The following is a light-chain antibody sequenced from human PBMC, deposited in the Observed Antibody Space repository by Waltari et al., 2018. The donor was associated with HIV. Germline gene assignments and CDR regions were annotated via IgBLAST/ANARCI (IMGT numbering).Light chain of an antibody. Sequence: QSVLTQPPSASGTPGQRVTISCSGSSSNIGSNYVYWYQQLPGPAPKLLIYRNNRRPSGVPDRFSGSKSGTSASLAISGLRSEDEADYYCAAWDDSLSGRWVFGGGTKLTVL. V-gene: IGLV1-47*01. CDR3: AAWDDSLSGRWV. CDR2: RNN. CDR1: SSNIGSNY. J-gene: IGLJ3*02.